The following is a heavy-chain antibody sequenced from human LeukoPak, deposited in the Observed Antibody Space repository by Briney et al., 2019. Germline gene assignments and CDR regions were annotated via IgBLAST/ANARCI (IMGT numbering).Heavy chain of an antibody. J-gene: IGHJ4*02. D-gene: IGHD3-10*01. V-gene: IGHV3-21*01. CDR3: ARDPSYYGSGSYSPPELEY. CDR2: ISSSSIYI. CDR1: GFTLSSYS. Sequence: GGSLRLSCAASGFTLSSYSMHWVRQAPGKGLEWVSSISSSSIYIYYADSLKGRFTISRDNAKNSLYLQMNSLRAEDTAVYYCARDPSYYGSGSYSPPELEYWGQGTLVTVSS.